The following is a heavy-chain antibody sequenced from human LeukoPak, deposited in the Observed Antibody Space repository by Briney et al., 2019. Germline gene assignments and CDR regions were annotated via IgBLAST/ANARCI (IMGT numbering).Heavy chain of an antibody. V-gene: IGHV4-39*07. CDR2: IYYSGYP. D-gene: IGHD3-10*01. CDR1: GGSVSSSTYY. Sequence: TSETLSLTCTVSGGSVSSSTYYWGWIRQPPGKGLEWIGSIYYSGYPYYNPSLKSRVRMSVDTSRNQFSLKLSSVTAADTAVYYCARTSYYGSGSWYFDLWGRGTLVSVSS. J-gene: IGHJ2*01. CDR3: ARTSYYGSGSWYFDL.